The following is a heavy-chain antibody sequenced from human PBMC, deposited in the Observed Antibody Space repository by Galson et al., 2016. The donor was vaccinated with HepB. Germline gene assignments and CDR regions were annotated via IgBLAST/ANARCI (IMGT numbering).Heavy chain of an antibody. V-gene: IGHV2-5*01. J-gene: IGHJ3*02. CDR2: IYWNDNK. CDR3: AHSVLRYFDWLLYSDAFDI. Sequence: PALVKPTQTLTLTCTFSGFSLSTSGVGVGWIRQPPGKALEWLALIYWNDNKRYSPSLKSRLTITMDPSNNQVVLTMTNMDPVDTATYYCAHSVLRYFDWLLYSDAFDIWGQGTMVTVSS. CDR1: GFSLSTSGVG. D-gene: IGHD3-9*01.